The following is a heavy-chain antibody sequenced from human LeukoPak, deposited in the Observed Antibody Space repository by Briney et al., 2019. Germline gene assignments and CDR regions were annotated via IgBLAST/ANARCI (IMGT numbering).Heavy chain of an antibody. CDR2: IIPIFGTA. CDR3: ASLPVGSGLMFGMDV. D-gene: IGHD6-19*01. V-gene: IGHV1-69*13. Sequence: SVKVSCKASGGTFSSYAISWLRQAPGQGLEWMGGIIPIFGTANYAQKFQGRVTITADESTSTAYMELSRLRSEDTAVYYCASLPVGSGLMFGMDVWGERTTVTVSS. CDR1: GGTFSSYA. J-gene: IGHJ6*04.